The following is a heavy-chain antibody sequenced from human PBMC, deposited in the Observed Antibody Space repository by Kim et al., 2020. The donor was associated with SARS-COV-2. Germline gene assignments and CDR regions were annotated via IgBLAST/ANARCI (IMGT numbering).Heavy chain of an antibody. V-gene: IGHV1-69*01. CDR3: ARGIGYSYGRLYFDY. D-gene: IGHD5-18*01. J-gene: IGHJ4*02. Sequence: QKFQGRVTITADESTSTAYMELSSLRSEDTAVYYCARGIGYSYGRLYFDYWGQGTLVTVSS.